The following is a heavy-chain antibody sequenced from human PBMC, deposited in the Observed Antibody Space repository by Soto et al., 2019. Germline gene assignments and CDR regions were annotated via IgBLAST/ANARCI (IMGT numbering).Heavy chain of an antibody. CDR3: ARQGGYSYGSFDY. J-gene: IGHJ4*02. V-gene: IGHV1-69*02. Sequence: QVQLVQSGAEVKKPGSSVKGSCKASGGTFSSYTISWVRQAPGQGLEWMGRIIPILGIANYAQKFQGRVTITADKATSTAYMELSSLRSEDTAVYYCARQGGYSYGSFDYWGQGTLVTVSS. CDR2: IIPILGIA. CDR1: GGTFSSYT. D-gene: IGHD5-18*01.